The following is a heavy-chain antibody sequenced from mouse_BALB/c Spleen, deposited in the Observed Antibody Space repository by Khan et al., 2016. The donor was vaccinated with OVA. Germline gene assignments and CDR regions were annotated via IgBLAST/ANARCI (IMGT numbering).Heavy chain of an antibody. CDR3: ARGNYYGYYFDY. CDR1: GYSITSGYA. V-gene: IGHV3-2*02. D-gene: IGHD1-1*01. CDR2: ISYSGDT. Sequence: EVQLQESGPGLVKPSQSLSLTCTVTGYSITSGYAWNWIRQFPGSKLEWMGYISYSGDTSYNPSLKSRISITRDTSKNQFFLQLISVTTEDTASYYCARGNYYGYYFDYWGQGTTLTVSS. J-gene: IGHJ2*01.